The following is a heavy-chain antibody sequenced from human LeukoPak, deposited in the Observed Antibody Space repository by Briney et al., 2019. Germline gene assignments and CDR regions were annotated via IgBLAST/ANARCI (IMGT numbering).Heavy chain of an antibody. J-gene: IGHJ4*02. CDR3: ARQGRDGYNYDY. V-gene: IGHV4-59*08. D-gene: IGHD5-12*01. CDR2: ICYSGRT. Sequence: SETLSLTCTVSGGSISSYYWSWIRQPPGKGLEWIGYICYSGRTNYNPSLKSRVTISVDKSKNYFFLELSSLTAAEPAVYYCARQGRDGYNYDYWGQGTLVTVSS. CDR1: GGSISSYY.